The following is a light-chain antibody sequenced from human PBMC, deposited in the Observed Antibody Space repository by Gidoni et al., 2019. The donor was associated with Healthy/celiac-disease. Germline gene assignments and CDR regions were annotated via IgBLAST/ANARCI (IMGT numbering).Light chain of an antibody. J-gene: IGKJ1*01. CDR3: QQYNSYSKT. CDR1: QSISSW. V-gene: IGKV1-5*03. CDR2: KAS. Sequence: DIQMTQSPSTLSASVGDRVTITCRVSQSISSWLAWYQQKPGKAPKLLIYKASSLESGVPSRFSGSGSGTEFTLTIISLQPDDFATYYCQQYNSYSKTFGQGTKVEIK.